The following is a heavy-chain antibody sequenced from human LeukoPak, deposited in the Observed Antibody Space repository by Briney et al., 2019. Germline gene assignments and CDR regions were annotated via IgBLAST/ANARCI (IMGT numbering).Heavy chain of an antibody. CDR2: ISYDGNNK. V-gene: IGHV3-30*18. CDR1: GFTFSGFG. J-gene: IGHJ3*02. Sequence: GGSLRLSCAVSGFTFSGFGMHWVRQAPGKGLEWVAVISYDGNNKFYGDSVKGRFTISRDNSKDTLYLQMTSLRPEDTAIYYCAKLWGTYDPLDIWGQGTLVTVSS. D-gene: IGHD3-16*01. CDR3: AKLWGTYDPLDI.